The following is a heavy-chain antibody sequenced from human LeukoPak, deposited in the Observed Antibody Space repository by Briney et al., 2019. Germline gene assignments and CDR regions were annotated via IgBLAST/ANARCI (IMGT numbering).Heavy chain of an antibody. D-gene: IGHD3-16*01. CDR3: ARSSRGSPFDY. CDR1: GGSISSGGYS. V-gene: IGHV4-30-2*02. Sequence: PSETLSLTCAVSGGSISSGGYSWSWIRQPPGKGLEWIGYIYHSGSTYYNPSLKSRVTISVDRSKNRFSLRLSSVTAADTAVYYCARSSRGSPFDYWGQGTLVTVSS. CDR2: IYHSGST. J-gene: IGHJ4*02.